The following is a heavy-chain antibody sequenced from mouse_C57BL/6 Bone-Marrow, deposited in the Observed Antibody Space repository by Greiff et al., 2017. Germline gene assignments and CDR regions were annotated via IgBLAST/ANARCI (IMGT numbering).Heavy chain of an antibody. J-gene: IGHJ1*03. CDR1: GYTFTSYW. V-gene: IGHV1-55*01. CDR2: IYPGSGST. D-gene: IGHD1-3*01. CDR3: ATYIWYFDV. Sequence: QVQLQQPGAELVKPGASVKMSCKASGYTFTSYWITWVKQRPGQGLEWIGDIYPGSGSTNYNEKFKSKATLTVETSSSTAYMQLSSITSEDSAVYYCATYIWYFDVWGTGTTVTVSS.